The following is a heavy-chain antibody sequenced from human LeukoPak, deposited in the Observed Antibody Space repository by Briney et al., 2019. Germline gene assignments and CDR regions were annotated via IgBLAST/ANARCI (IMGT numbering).Heavy chain of an antibody. CDR3: ASLYYDYVWGSYRYEDAFDI. CDR1: GYTFTSYY. V-gene: IGHV1-46*01. CDR2: INPSGGST. J-gene: IGHJ3*02. Sequence: ASVKASCKASGYTFTSYYMHWVRQASGQGLEWMGIINPSGGSTSYAQKFQGRVTMTRDTSTSTVYMELSSLRSEDTAVYYCASLYYDYVWGSYRYEDAFDIWGQGTMVTVSS. D-gene: IGHD3-16*02.